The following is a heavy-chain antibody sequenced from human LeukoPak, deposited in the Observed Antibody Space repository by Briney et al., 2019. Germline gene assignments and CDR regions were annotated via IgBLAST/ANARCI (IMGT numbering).Heavy chain of an antibody. CDR3: ASRAHCSGGSCYGNWFDP. V-gene: IGHV4-59*11. CDR2: ISYSGIT. Sequence: SETLSLTCTVSGASISSHYWSWIRQSPGKGLEWIGYISYSGITNYNPSLKSRVTISVDTSKNHFSLRLSPVAAADTAVYYCASRAHCSGGSCYGNWFDPWGQGTLVTVSS. D-gene: IGHD2-15*01. CDR1: GASISSHY. J-gene: IGHJ5*02.